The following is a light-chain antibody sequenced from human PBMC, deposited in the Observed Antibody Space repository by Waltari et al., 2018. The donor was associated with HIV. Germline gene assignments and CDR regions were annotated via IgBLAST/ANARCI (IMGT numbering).Light chain of an antibody. CDR3: QQCAGSIFT. Sequence: SCRASQSVKRMSLAWYQKTPGQAPRLLIYGASSRATGIADRFSGSGSGTDFTLSISRLEPEDFAVYYCQQCAGSIFTFGPGTKVDIK. V-gene: IGKV3-20*01. J-gene: IGKJ3*01. CDR2: GAS. CDR1: QSVKRMS.